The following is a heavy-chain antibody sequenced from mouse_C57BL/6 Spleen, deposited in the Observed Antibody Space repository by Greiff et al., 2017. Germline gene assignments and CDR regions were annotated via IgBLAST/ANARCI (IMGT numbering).Heavy chain of an antibody. D-gene: IGHD1-1*01. CDR1: GFTFSDYG. CDR3: ARGAVVARYWYFDV. Sequence: VQLVESGGGLVKPGGSLKLSCAASGFTFSDYGMHWVRQAPEKGLAWVAYISSGSSTIYYADTVKGRFTITRDNAKNTLFLQMTRLRSEDTAMYYCARGAVVARYWYFDVWGTGTTVTVSS. CDR2: ISSGSSTI. J-gene: IGHJ1*03. V-gene: IGHV5-17*01.